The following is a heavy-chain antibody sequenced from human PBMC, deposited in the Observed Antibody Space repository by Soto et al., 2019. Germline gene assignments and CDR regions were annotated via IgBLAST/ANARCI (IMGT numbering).Heavy chain of an antibody. V-gene: IGHV4-59*01. CDR1: GGSISSYY. J-gene: IGHJ4*02. CDR2: IYYSGST. Sequence: SETLSLTCTVSGGSISSYYWSWIRQPPGKGLEWIGYIYYSGSTNYNPSLKSRVTISEDTSKNQFSLKLSSVTAADTAVYYCARLSHDILTGYRGAYSDYWGQGTLVTVSS. D-gene: IGHD3-9*01. CDR3: ARLSHDILTGYRGAYSDY.